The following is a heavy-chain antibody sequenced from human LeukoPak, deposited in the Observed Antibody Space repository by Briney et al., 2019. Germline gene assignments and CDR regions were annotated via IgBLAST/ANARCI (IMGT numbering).Heavy chain of an antibody. CDR3: ARDFTSHWGYYYYYYGMDV. Sequence: GGSLRLSCAASGFTFSSYAMHWVRQAPGKGLEWVAVISYDGSNKYYADSVKGRFTISRDNSRNTLYLQMNSLRAEDTAVYYCARDFTSHWGYYYYYYGMDVWGQGTTVTVSS. CDR2: ISYDGSNK. D-gene: IGHD2-2*01. J-gene: IGHJ6*02. CDR1: GFTFSSYA. V-gene: IGHV3-30-3*01.